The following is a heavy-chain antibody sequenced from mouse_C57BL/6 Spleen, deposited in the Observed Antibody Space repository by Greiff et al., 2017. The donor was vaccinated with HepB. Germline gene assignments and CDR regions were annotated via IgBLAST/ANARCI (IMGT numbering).Heavy chain of an antibody. D-gene: IGHD1-1*01. CDR2: INPNYGTT. Sequence: LVESGPELVKPGASVKISCKASGYSFTDYNMNWVKQSNGKSLEWIGVINPNYGTTSYNQKFKGKATLTVDQSSSTAYMQLNSLTSEDSAVYYCARGSLITTVVSYFDYWGQGTTLTVSS. CDR3: ARGSLITTVVSYFDY. CDR1: GYSFTDYN. V-gene: IGHV1-39*01. J-gene: IGHJ2*01.